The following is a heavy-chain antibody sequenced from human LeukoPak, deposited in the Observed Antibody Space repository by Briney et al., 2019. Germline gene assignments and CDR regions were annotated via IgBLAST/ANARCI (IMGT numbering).Heavy chain of an antibody. D-gene: IGHD6-13*01. CDR2: ISTSGGHT. J-gene: IGHJ4*02. Sequence: PGGSLRLSCAASGLTFSSYAMTWVRQAPGKGLEWVSGISTSGGHTYYADSVRGRFTISRDNSKNTVYLQMNSLRADDTAVYYCACGKTWYPEYWGQGTLVTVSS. CDR3: ACGKTWYPEY. V-gene: IGHV3-23*01. CDR1: GLTFSSYA.